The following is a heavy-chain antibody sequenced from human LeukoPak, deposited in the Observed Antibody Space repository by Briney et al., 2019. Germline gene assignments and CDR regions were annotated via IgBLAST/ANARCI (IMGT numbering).Heavy chain of an antibody. CDR1: GGSISSSSYF. D-gene: IGHD7-27*01. Sequence: SETLSLTCTVSGGSISSSSYFWGWIRQPPGKGLEWIGSIYYNERTYYNPSLKSRITMSIDTSKNQFSLRLTSVTAADTAVYYCARDRNWAYGTWDSYSFDYWGQGTRVPVSS. CDR2: IYYNERT. V-gene: IGHV4-39*07. CDR3: ARDRNWAYGTWDSYSFDY. J-gene: IGHJ4*02.